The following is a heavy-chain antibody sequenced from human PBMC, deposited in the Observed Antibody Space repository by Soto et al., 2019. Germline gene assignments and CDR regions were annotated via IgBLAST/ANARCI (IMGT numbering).Heavy chain of an antibody. CDR3: VRDRDFYDGRRNDSPRDAFDV. CDR2: ISLDGSRR. Sequence: EVQLVESGGGLVQPGGSLRLSCAVSGFTFSTYWMHWVRHVPGKGLVWVSRISLDGSRRSYADSVTGRCTISRDNAKYTLYLQMRRLRAEDSAVYFCVRDRDFYDGRRNDSPRDAFDVWGQGTVVSVS. J-gene: IGHJ3*01. CDR1: GFTFSTYW. V-gene: IGHV3-74*01. D-gene: IGHD3-22*01.